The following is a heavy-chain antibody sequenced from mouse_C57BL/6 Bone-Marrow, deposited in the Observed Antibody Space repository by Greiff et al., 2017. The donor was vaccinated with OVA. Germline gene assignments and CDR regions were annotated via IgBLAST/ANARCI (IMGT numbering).Heavy chain of an antibody. Sequence: EVKLQQSGPELVKPGASVKISCKASGYTFTDYYMNWVKQSHGKSLEWIGDINPNNGGTSYNQKFKGKATLTVDKSSSTAYMELRSLTSEDSAVYFCARSVYYDYDVTWFAYWGQGTLVTVSA. J-gene: IGHJ3*01. CDR1: GYTFTDYY. CDR2: INPNNGGT. V-gene: IGHV1-26*01. CDR3: ARSVYYDYDVTWFAY. D-gene: IGHD2-4*01.